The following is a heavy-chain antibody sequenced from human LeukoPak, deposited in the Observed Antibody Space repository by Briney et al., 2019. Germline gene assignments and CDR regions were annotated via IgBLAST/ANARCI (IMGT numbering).Heavy chain of an antibody. V-gene: IGHV3-30*02. Sequence: GGSLRLSCAASGFTFSSYGMHWVRQAPGKGLEWVAFIRYDGSNKYYADSVKGRFTISRDNSKNTLYLQMNSLRAEDTAVYYCAKGTFGVVIDNWFDPWGQGTLVTVSS. CDR3: AKGTFGVVIDNWFDP. CDR1: GFTFSSYG. J-gene: IGHJ5*02. D-gene: IGHD3-3*02. CDR2: IRYDGSNK.